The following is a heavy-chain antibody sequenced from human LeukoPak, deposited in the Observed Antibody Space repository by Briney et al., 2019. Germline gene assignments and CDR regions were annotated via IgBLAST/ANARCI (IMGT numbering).Heavy chain of an antibody. CDR2: MYAGGTT. D-gene: IGHD6-19*01. CDR1: GFTVNNNY. Sequence: GGSLRLSCAASGFTVNNNYMTWVRQAPGKGLQWVAIMYAGGTTDYSDSVRGRFHISRDSSNNTLSLQINSLRVEDTAVYYCARGSGSGWPLDRWGQGALVTVSS. J-gene: IGHJ5*02. CDR3: ARGSGSGWPLDR. V-gene: IGHV3-53*01.